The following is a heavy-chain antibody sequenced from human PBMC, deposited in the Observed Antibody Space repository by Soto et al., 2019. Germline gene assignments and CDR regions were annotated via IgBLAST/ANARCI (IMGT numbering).Heavy chain of an antibody. CDR1: GGSISSSNW. V-gene: IGHV4-4*02. J-gene: IGHJ5*02. Sequence: PSETRSLTCAVSGGSISSSNWWSWVRPPPGKGLEWIGEIYHIGITNYNPSLKSRVTISVGKSKNQFSLKLSSVTAADTAVYYCARDRATYNDFWSGYYPYNWCERWGKGNMVSVSS. CDR2: IYHIGIT. CDR3: ARDRATYNDFWSGYYPYNWCER. D-gene: IGHD3-3*01.